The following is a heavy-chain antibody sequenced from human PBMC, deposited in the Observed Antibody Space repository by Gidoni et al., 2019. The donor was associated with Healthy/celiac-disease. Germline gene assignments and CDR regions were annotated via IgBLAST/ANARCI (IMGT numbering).Heavy chain of an antibody. D-gene: IGHD2-8*01. CDR2: MNPNSGNT. CDR3: ATADGPDGPFDY. CDR1: GYTITSND. V-gene: IGHV1-8*01. J-gene: IGHJ4*02. Sequence: QVQLVQSGAEVKKPGASVRVSCKASGYTITSNDVNWVRQATGQGLEWMGWMNPNSGNTGYAQKFQGRVTMTRNTSISTAYMELSSPRSEDTAVYYCATADGPDGPFDYWGQGTLVTVSS.